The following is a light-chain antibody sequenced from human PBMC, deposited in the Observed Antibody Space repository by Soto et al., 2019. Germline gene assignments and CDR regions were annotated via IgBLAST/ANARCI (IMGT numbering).Light chain of an antibody. J-gene: IGLJ2*01. CDR2: EVS. CDR1: SSDVGSYNL. CDR3: FSYAGSSTFVV. V-gene: IGLV2-23*02. Sequence: QSALTQPASVSGSPGQSITISCTGTSSDVGSYNLVSWYQQHPGKAPKLMIYEVSKRPSGVSNRFSGSKSGNTASLTISGLQAEYEADYYCFSYAGSSTFVVFGGGTKLTVL.